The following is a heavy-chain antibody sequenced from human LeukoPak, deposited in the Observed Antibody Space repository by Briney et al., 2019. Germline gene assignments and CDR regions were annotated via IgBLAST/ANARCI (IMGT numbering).Heavy chain of an antibody. CDR2: IYHSGST. CDR1: GGSIRSGGYS. CDR3: AGHHPRNTVDF. V-gene: IGHV4-30-2*01. D-gene: IGHD2/OR15-2a*01. J-gene: IGHJ4*02. Sequence: SQTLSLTFAVPGGSIRSGGYSWSWIRQPRGKGLEWIGYIYHSGSTYYNPSPKSRVTISLDTSKNQFSLKLSSVTAADTAVYYCAGHHPRNTVDFWGQGTLVTVSS.